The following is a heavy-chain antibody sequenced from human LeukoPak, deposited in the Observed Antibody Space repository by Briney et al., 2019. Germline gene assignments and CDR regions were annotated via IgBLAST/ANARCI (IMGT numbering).Heavy chain of an antibody. CDR3: ARDGYSSSWDGGGYYYYGMDV. Sequence: SVKVSCKASGGTFSSYAISWVRQAPGQGLEWMGRIIPILGIANYAQKFQGRVTITADKSTSTAYMELSSLRSEDTAVDYCARDGYSSSWDGGGYYYYGMDVWGQGTTVTV. D-gene: IGHD6-13*01. J-gene: IGHJ6*02. V-gene: IGHV1-69*04. CDR1: GGTFSSYA. CDR2: IIPILGIA.